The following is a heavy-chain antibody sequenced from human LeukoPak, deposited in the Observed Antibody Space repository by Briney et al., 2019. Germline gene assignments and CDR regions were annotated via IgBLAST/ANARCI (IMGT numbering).Heavy chain of an antibody. D-gene: IGHD5-18*01. Sequence: GGSLRLSCAASGFTFSSYSMNWVRQAPGKGPEWVSYISSSSSTIYYADSVKGRFTISRDNAKNSLYLQMNSLRAEDTAVYYCARVNGYSYGQNWYFDLWGRGTLVTVSS. J-gene: IGHJ2*01. CDR2: ISSSSSTI. CDR1: GFTFSSYS. V-gene: IGHV3-48*01. CDR3: ARVNGYSYGQNWYFDL.